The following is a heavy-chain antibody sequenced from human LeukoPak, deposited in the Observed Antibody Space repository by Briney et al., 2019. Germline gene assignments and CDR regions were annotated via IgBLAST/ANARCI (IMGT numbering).Heavy chain of an antibody. V-gene: IGHV3-64*01. D-gene: IGHD3-22*01. CDR1: GFTFSTYT. CDR2: ISSNGGTT. Sequence: SGGSLRLSCAASGFTFSTYTMHWVRQAPGKGLEYVSAISSNGGTTYYANSVKGRFTNSRDNSKNTLYLQMGSLRAEDMAVYYCARTPSGVVVITSYDYWGQGTLVTVSS. CDR3: ARTPSGVVVITSYDY. J-gene: IGHJ4*02.